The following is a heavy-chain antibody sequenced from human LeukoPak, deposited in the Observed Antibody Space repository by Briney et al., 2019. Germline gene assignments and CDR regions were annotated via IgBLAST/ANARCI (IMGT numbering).Heavy chain of an antibody. CDR3: AKDRLAFRSSAGYFDY. CDR2: ISGSGGST. CDR1: GFTFSSYA. D-gene: IGHD3-3*01. Sequence: PGGSLRLSCAASGFTFSSYAMSWVRQAPGKGLEWVSAISGSGGSTYYADSVKGRFTISRDNSKNTLYLQMNGLRAEDTAVYYCAKDRLAFRSSAGYFDYWGQGTLVTVSS. J-gene: IGHJ4*02. V-gene: IGHV3-23*01.